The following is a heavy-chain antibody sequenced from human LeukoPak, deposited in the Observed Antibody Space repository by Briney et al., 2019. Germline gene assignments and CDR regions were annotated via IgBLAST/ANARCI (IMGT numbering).Heavy chain of an antibody. CDR3: ARVPYCSNGICYTHYYCDY. V-gene: IGHV1-46*01. Sequence: ASVKVSCKASGYTFTNNYLHWVRQAPGQGLEWMGMINPSGGSTTYAQKFQGRVTMTRDTSTSTVYMELSSLRSEDTAVYYCARVPYCSNGICYTHYYCDYWGQGTLVTVSS. J-gene: IGHJ4*02. D-gene: IGHD2-8*01. CDR1: GYTFTNNY. CDR2: INPSGGST.